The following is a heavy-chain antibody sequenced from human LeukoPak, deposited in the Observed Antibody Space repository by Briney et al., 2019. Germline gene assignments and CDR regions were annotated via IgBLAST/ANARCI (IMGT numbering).Heavy chain of an antibody. CDR2: IIPIFGTA. CDR3: ARKGMVRGVDY. D-gene: IGHD3-10*01. V-gene: IGHV1-69*05. CDR1: GGTFSSYA. J-gene: IGHJ4*02. Sequence: ASVKVSCKASGGTFSSYAISWVRQAPGQGLEWMGGIIPIFGTANYAQKLQGRVTMTTDTSTSTAYMELRSLRSDDTAVYYCARKGMVRGVDYWGQGTLVTVSS.